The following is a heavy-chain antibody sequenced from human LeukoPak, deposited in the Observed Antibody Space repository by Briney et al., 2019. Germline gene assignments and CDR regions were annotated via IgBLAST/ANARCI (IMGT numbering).Heavy chain of an antibody. Sequence: PSETLSLTCTVSGGSISSYYWSWIRQPPGKGLEWIGYIYYSGSTNYNPSLKSRVTISVDTSKNQFSLKLGSVTAADTAVYYCARVQEYGIQLPYYYYYMDVWGKGTTVTVSS. CDR3: ARVQEYGIQLPYYYYYMDV. CDR1: GGSISSYY. V-gene: IGHV4-59*01. CDR2: IYYSGST. J-gene: IGHJ6*03. D-gene: IGHD5-18*01.